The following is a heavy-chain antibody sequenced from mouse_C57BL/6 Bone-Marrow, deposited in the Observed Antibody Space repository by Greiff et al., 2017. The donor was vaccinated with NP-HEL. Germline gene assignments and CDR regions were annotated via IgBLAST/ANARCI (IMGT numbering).Heavy chain of an antibody. Sequence: VKLMESGAELARPGASVKLSCKASGYTFTSYGISWVKQRTGQGLEWIGEIYPRSGNTYYNEKFKGKATLTADKSSSTAYMELRSLTSEDSAVYFCARLIRRFAYWGQGTLVTVSA. CDR2: IYPRSGNT. CDR3: ARLIRRFAY. V-gene: IGHV1-81*01. J-gene: IGHJ3*01. CDR1: GYTFTSYG.